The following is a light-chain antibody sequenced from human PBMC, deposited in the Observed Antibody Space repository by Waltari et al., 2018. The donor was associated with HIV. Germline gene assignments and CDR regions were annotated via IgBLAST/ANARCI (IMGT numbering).Light chain of an antibody. CDR2: NTD. Sequence: QSVLTDPPSSSGTPGHTLTITCSRRSSTVRSPTLSWYLHLPGAAPKLLILNTDERPSGVPDRFSGSKSGTSASLAISGLQSEDEADYYCAVWDDSLNAYVFGTGTTVTVL. V-gene: IGLV1-44*01. CDR1: SSTVRSPT. CDR3: AVWDDSLNAYV. J-gene: IGLJ1*01.